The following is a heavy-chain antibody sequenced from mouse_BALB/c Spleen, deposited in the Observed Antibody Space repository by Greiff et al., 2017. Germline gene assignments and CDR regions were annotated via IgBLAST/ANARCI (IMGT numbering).Heavy chain of an antibody. D-gene: IGHD1-1*01. Sequence: QVTLKVCGPGILQPSQTLSLTCSFSGFSLSTSGMGVSWIRQPSGKGLEWLAHIYWDDDKRYNPSLKSRLTISKDTSRNQVFLKITSVDTADTATYYCARRGYYGSSLYYFDDWGQGTTLTVSS. CDR3: ARRGYYGSSLYYFDD. J-gene: IGHJ2*01. CDR2: IYWDDDK. V-gene: IGHV8-12*01. CDR1: GFSLSTSGMG.